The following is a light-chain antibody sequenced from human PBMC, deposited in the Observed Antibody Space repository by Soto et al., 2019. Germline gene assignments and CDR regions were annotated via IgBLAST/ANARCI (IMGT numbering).Light chain of an antibody. J-gene: IGLJ3*02. CDR3: AVWDDSLSGRV. Sequence: QLVLTQPPAASGTPGQTVTISCSGSSSNIGRQYVYWYLQFPGTAPKLLIYRNDQRPSGVPDRFSGSKSGTSASLAISGLRSEDEAEYYCAVWDDSLSGRVFGGGTKLTVL. V-gene: IGLV1-47*01. CDR2: RND. CDR1: SSNIGRQY.